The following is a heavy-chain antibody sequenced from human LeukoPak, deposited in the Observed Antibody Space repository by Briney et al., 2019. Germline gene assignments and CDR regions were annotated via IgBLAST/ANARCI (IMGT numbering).Heavy chain of an antibody. D-gene: IGHD5-12*01. CDR1: GGSISSYY. V-gene: IGHV4-59*08. Sequence: SETLSLTCTVSGGSISSYYWSWIRQPAGKGLEWIGYIYYSGSTNYNPSLKSRVTISVDTSKNQFSLKLSSVTAADTAVYYCARPSGYVPWFDPWGQGTLVTVSS. CDR3: ARPSGYVPWFDP. J-gene: IGHJ5*02. CDR2: IYYSGST.